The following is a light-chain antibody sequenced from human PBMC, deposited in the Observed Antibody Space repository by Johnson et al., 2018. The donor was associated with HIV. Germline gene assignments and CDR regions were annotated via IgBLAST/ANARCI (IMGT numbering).Light chain of an antibody. CDR3: GTWDSSLRTGF. Sequence: QPVLTQPPSVSAAPGQKVTISCSGSSSNIGYNYVSWYQQVPGTAPKLLIYDIDKRPSGIPDQFSGSQSGTSATLDISGLQTGDEADYYCGTWDSSLRTGFFGTGTQVTVL. V-gene: IGLV1-51*01. CDR1: SSNIGYNY. CDR2: DID. J-gene: IGLJ1*01.